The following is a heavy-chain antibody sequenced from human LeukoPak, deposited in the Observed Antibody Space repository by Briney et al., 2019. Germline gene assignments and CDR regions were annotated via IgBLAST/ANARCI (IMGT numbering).Heavy chain of an antibody. V-gene: IGHV3-21*01. J-gene: IGHJ4*02. D-gene: IGHD1-26*01. CDR2: ISSSSSYI. Sequence: GGSLRLSCAASGFTFSNYSMNWVRQAPGKGLEWVSSISSSSSYIYYADSVKGRFTISRDNAKNSLYLQMNSLRAEDTAVYYCARDLSGSYYLDGYFDYWGQGTLVTVSS. CDR1: GFTFSNYS. CDR3: ARDLSGSYYLDGYFDY.